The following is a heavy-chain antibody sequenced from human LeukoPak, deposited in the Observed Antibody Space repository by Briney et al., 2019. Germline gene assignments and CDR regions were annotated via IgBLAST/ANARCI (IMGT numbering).Heavy chain of an antibody. D-gene: IGHD2-15*01. V-gene: IGHV1-3*01. CDR3: AAAPDIVVVVAAPASYYYGMDV. Sequence: ASVKVSCTASGYTFTSYAMHWVRQAPGQRLEWMGWINAGNGNTKYSQKFQGRVTITRDTSASTAYMELSSLRSEDTAVYYCAAAPDIVVVVAAPASYYYGMDVWGQGTTVTVSS. CDR1: GYTFTSYA. CDR2: INAGNGNT. J-gene: IGHJ6*02.